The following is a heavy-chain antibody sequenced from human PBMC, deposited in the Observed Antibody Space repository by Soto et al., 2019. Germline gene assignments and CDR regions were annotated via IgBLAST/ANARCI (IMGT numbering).Heavy chain of an antibody. CDR3: ARLGHPGH. Sequence: QVQLVQSGAEVKKPGSSVKVSCTASGGSLRNSVISWVRQAPAQRLEWMGGVIPILGTANYARKFQGRVTMTAEEATSTAYMDLGSLSPDDAAVYYCARLGHPGHWGPGTLVIVSS. CDR1: GGSLRNSV. V-gene: IGHV1-69*01. CDR2: VIPILGTA. J-gene: IGHJ4*02.